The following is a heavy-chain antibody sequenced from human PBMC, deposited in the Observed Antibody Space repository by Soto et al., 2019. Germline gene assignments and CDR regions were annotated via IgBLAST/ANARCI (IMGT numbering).Heavy chain of an antibody. CDR3: ARGVAAPLYYYYYYYMDV. Sequence: QSQTLSLTCAISGDSVSSNSAAWNWIRQSPSRGLEWLGRTYYRSKWYNDYAVSVKSRITINPDTSKNQFSLQLNSVTPEDTAVYYCARGVAAPLYYYYYYYMDVWGKGTTVTVSS. D-gene: IGHD6-6*01. CDR1: GDSVSSNSAA. V-gene: IGHV6-1*01. J-gene: IGHJ6*03. CDR2: TYYRSKWYN.